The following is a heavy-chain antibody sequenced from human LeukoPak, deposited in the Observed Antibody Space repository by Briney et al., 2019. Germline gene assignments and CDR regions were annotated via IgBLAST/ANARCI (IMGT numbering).Heavy chain of an antibody. J-gene: IGHJ5*02. CDR3: AKDLAYHDFWSGYWTLGNNWFDP. CDR2: ISSSSSYI. D-gene: IGHD3-3*01. Sequence: PGGSLRLSCAASGFTFSSYSMNWVRQAPGKGLEWVSSISSSSSYIYYADSVKGRFTISRDNSKNTLYLQMNSLRAEDTAVYYCAKDLAYHDFWSGYWTLGNNWFDPWGQGTLVTVSS. V-gene: IGHV3-21*01. CDR1: GFTFSSYS.